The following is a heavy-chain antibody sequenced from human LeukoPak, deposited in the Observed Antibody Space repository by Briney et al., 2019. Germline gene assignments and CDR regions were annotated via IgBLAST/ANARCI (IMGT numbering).Heavy chain of an antibody. D-gene: IGHD5-18*01. V-gene: IGHV3-43*02. CDR2: ISGDGGST. Sequence: GGSLRLPCAASGFTFDDYAMHWVRQAPGKGLEWVSLISGDGGSTYYADSVKGRFTISRDNSKNSLYLQMNSLRTEDTALYYCAKDTLRGYSYGFHNYMDVWGKGTTVTVSS. CDR3: AKDTLRGYSYGFHNYMDV. CDR1: GFTFDDYA. J-gene: IGHJ6*03.